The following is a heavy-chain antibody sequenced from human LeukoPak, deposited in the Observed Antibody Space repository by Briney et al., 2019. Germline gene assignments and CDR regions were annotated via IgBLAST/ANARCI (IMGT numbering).Heavy chain of an antibody. CDR2: ISYDGSNK. CDR3: ARVGGYSGYVFDY. D-gene: IGHD5-12*01. CDR1: GFTFISYG. V-gene: IGHV3-30*03. Sequence: GGSLRLSCAASGFTFISYGMHWVRQAPGKGLEWVAVISYDGSNKYYADSVKGRFAISRDTSKNTLYLQMNSLRAEDTALYYCARVGGYSGYVFDYWGQGTLVTVSS. J-gene: IGHJ4*02.